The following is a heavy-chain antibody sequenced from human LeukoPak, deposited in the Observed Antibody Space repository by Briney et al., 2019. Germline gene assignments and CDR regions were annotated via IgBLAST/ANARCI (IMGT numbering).Heavy chain of an antibody. CDR1: GGSFSGYY. CDR3: ARGLREFGYYYYYMDV. CDR2: INHSGST. V-gene: IGHV4-34*01. D-gene: IGHD3-10*01. J-gene: IGHJ6*03. Sequence: PSETLSLTCAVYGGSFSGYYWSWIRQPPGKGLEWIGEINHSGSTNYNPSLKSRVTMSVDTSKNQFSLKLSSVTAADTAVYYCARGLREFGYYYYYMDVWGKGTTVTVSS.